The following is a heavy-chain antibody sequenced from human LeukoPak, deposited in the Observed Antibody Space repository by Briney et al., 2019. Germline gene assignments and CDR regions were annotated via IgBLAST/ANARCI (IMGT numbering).Heavy chain of an antibody. CDR1: GVSFSGYY. D-gene: IGHD6-19*01. J-gene: IGHJ4*02. V-gene: IGHV4-34*01. CDR3: ARGKRSGLSGAVDY. CDR2: INHSGSI. Sequence: SETLSLTCGVYGVSFSGYYWSWIRQPPGKGLEWIGEINHSGSITYTPSLKSRVTISLDASKNQFSLKLSFMTAADTAIYYCARGKRSGLSGAVDYWSQGTLVTVSS.